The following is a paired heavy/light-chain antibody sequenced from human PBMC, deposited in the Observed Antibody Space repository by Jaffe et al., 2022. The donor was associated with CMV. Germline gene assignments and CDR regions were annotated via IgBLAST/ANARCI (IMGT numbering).Light chain of an antibody. J-gene: IGKJ5*01. V-gene: IGKV3-11*01. CDR3: QQRSNWPIT. CDR2: DAS. CDR1: QSITSY. Sequence: EIVLTQSPATLSLFPGERATLSCRASQSITSYLAWYQQKPGQAPRLLMYDASNRAIGIPVRFSGRGSGTDFTLTISSLEPEDFAVYYCQQRSNWPITFGQGTRLEIK.
Heavy chain of an antibody. CDR1: GFNFRSYG. CDR2: IWSDGGDE. J-gene: IGHJ1*01. CDR3: ARAPYCSGGRCYPAEYLHD. Sequence: QVQLVESGGGAVQPGRSLRLSCEGSGFNFRSYGMHWVRQAPGKGLEWVAVIWSDGGDEYYADSVKGRFTISRDNSKNTLYLQMNSLRAEDTAVYYCARAPYCSGGRCYPAEYLHDWGQGTLVTVSS. D-gene: IGHD2-15*01. V-gene: IGHV3-33*08.